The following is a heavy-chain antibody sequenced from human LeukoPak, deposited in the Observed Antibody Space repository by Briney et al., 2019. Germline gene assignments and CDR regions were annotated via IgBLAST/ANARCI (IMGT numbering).Heavy chain of an antibody. D-gene: IGHD3-10*01. CDR2: IIPIFGTA. CDR3: ASLWFGAKDAFDI. J-gene: IGHJ3*02. CDR1: GGTFSSYA. V-gene: IGHV1-69*05. Sequence: SVKVSCKASGGTFSSYAISWVRQAPGQGLEWMGGIIPIFGTANYAQKFQGRVTITTDESTSAAYMGLSSLRSEDTAVYYCASLWFGAKDAFDIWGQGTMVTVSS.